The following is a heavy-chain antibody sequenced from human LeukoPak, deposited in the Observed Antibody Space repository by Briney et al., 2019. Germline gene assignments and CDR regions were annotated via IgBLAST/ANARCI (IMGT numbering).Heavy chain of an antibody. CDR3: ARGPTDSHRNWFDP. Sequence: NPSETLSLTCTVSGGSISSGGYYWSWIRQPPGKGLEWIGYIYHSGSTYYNPSLKSRVTISVDRSKNQFSLKLTSVTAADTAVYYCARGPTDSHRNWFDPWGQGTLVTVSS. D-gene: IGHD4-11*01. CDR2: IYHSGST. CDR1: GGSISSGGYY. J-gene: IGHJ5*02. V-gene: IGHV4-30-2*01.